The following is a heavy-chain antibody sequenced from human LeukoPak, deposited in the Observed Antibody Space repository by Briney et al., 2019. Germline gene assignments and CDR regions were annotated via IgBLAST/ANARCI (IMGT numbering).Heavy chain of an antibody. D-gene: IGHD3-16*01. Sequence: GGSLRLSCAASGLTFSNYAISWVRQAPGKGLEWVSGISGSGGTTYYADSVKGRFTISRDNPKNTLYLQMNSLRAEDTAVYYCAKGGSFMGPYDTFDVWGQGTMVTVSS. CDR3: AKGGSFMGPYDTFDV. V-gene: IGHV3-23*01. CDR2: ISGSGGTT. J-gene: IGHJ3*01. CDR1: GLTFSNYA.